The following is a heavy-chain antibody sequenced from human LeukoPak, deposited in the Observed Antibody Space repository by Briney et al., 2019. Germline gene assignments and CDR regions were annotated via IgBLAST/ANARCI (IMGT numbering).Heavy chain of an antibody. V-gene: IGHV3-30*04. CDR3: ARPVRYYDSSGPDY. D-gene: IGHD3-22*01. Sequence: GGSLRLSCAASGFTFSSYAMHWVRQAPGKGLEWVAVISYDGSNKYYADSVKGRFTISRDSSKNTLYLQMNSLRAEDTAVYYCARPVRYYDSSGPDYWGQGTLVTVSS. CDR1: GFTFSSYA. CDR2: ISYDGSNK. J-gene: IGHJ4*02.